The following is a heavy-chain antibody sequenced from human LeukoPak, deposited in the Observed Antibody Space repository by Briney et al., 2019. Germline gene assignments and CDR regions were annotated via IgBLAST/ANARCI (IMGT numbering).Heavy chain of an antibody. CDR3: ARDGPFSSTSWNAFDI. CDR2: ISSSSSYI. Sequence: GGSLRLSCAASGFTFSRYSMNWVRQAPGKGLEWVSSISSSSSYIYYADSVKGRFTISRDNAKNSLYLQMNSLRAEDTAVYYCARDGPFSSTSWNAFDIWGQGTMVTVSS. CDR1: GFTFSRYS. V-gene: IGHV3-21*01. J-gene: IGHJ3*02. D-gene: IGHD2-2*01.